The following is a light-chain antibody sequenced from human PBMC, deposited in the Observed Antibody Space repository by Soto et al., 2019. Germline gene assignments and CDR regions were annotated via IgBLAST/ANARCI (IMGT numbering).Light chain of an antibody. J-gene: IGKJ1*01. CDR3: QQYYSYPVA. CDR1: QGISSY. V-gene: IGKV1-8*01. CDR2: AAS. Sequence: AIRMTQSPSSLSASTGDRVTITCRASQGISSYLAWYQQKPGKAPKLLIYAASTLQSGVPSRFSGSGSGTDFTLTISCLQSEDFATYYCQQYYSYPVAFGQGNKVEIK.